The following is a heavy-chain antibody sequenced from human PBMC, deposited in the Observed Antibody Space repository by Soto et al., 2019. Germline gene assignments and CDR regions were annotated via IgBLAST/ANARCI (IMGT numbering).Heavy chain of an antibody. J-gene: IGHJ6*02. Sequence: QVQLVQSGAEVKKPGSSVKVSCKTSRDTFNKYAFNWVRQAPGQGLEWMGWIIPIFSSRDYAEKFQGRFTITADDSTSTAYMELRSLRFEDTAVYYCARGETDLGVWGQGTTVTVSS. CDR3: ARGETDLGV. CDR2: IIPIFSSR. CDR1: RDTFNKYA. V-gene: IGHV1-69*01. D-gene: IGHD2-21*02.